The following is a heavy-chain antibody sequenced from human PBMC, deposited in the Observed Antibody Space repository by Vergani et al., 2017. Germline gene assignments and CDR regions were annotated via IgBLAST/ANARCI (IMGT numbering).Heavy chain of an antibody. CDR2: VFHSGSA. Sequence: QVQLQESGPGLVKPSETLSLTCSVSGYSISRGYYWGWIRQPPGKGLEWIATVFHSGSAYYNPSLRRRVTISVETSKNQFSLRLTTLTAADTAVYYCVRVLHTSYILGAFDIRGQGIKVTVSS. J-gene: IGHJ3*02. CDR1: GYSISRGYY. V-gene: IGHV4-38-2*02. CDR3: VRVLHTSYILGAFDI. D-gene: IGHD2-21*01.